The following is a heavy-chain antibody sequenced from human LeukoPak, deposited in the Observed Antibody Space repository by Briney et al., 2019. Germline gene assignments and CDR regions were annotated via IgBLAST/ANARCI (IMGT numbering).Heavy chain of an antibody. CDR2: INPNSGGT. J-gene: IGHJ4*02. D-gene: IGHD2-2*01. CDR3: ARDLYCSSISCYSGGY. V-gene: IGHV1-2*02. Sequence: GASVKVSCKASGYTFTGYYMRWVRQAPGQGLEWMGWINPNSGGTNYAQKFQGRVTMTRDTSISTAYMELSRLRSDDTAVYYCARDLYCSSISCYSGGYWGQGTLVTVSS. CDR1: GYTFTGYY.